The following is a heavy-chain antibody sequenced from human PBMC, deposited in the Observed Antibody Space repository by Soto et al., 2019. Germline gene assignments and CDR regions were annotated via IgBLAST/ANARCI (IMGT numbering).Heavy chain of an antibody. CDR1: GFTFDDYT. Sequence: GGSLRLSCAASGFTFDDYTMHWVRQAPGKGLEWVSLISWDGGSTYYADSVKGRFTISRGNSKNSLYLQMNSLRTEDTALYYCAKDNVAGGYFDYWGQGTLVTVSS. CDR3: AKDNVAGGYFDY. V-gene: IGHV3-43*01. J-gene: IGHJ4*02. D-gene: IGHD6-19*01. CDR2: ISWDGGST.